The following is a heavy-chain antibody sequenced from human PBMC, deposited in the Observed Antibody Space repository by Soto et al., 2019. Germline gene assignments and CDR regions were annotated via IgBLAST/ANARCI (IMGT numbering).Heavy chain of an antibody. J-gene: IGHJ5*02. CDR3: ARHPWAKNWFDP. V-gene: IGHV4-39*01. CDR2: IYYSGST. D-gene: IGHD7-27*01. Sequence: QLQLQESGPGLVKPSETLSLTCTVSGGSISSSSYYWGWIRQPPGKGLEWIGSIYYSGSTYYNPSLKSRVTISVDTSKNQFSLKLSSVTAADTAVYYCARHPWAKNWFDPWGQGTLVTVSS. CDR1: GGSISSSSYY.